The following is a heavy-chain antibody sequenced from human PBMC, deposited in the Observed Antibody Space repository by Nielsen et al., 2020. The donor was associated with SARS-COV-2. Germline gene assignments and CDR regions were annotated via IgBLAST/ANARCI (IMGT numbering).Heavy chain of an antibody. Sequence: SETLSLTCSVSGGSISGYYWSWIRQPPGKGLEWIGYIYYSGDTKYNPSLKSRVTISVDMPKNQFSLRLSSVTAADTAVYYCARDRHSSSPYGMGVWGQGTTVTVSS. CDR2: IYYSGDT. CDR1: GGSISGYY. J-gene: IGHJ6*02. D-gene: IGHD6-6*01. CDR3: ARDRHSSSPYGMGV. V-gene: IGHV4-59*01.